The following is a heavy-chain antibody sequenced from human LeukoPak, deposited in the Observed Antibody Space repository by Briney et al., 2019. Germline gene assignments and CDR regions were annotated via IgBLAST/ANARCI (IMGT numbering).Heavy chain of an antibody. J-gene: IGHJ5*02. D-gene: IGHD3-22*01. CDR2: IYYSGST. CDR1: GGSISSYY. CDR3: ARGPVHYYEDGFDP. Sequence: SETLSLTCTVSGGSISSYYWSWIRQPPGKGLEWIGYIYYSGSTNYNPSLKSRVTISVDTSENQFSLKLSSVTAADTAVYYCARGPVHYYEDGFDPWGQGTLVTVSS. V-gene: IGHV4-59*01.